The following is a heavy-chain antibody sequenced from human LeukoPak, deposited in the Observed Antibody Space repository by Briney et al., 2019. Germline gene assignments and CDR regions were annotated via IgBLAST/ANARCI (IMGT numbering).Heavy chain of an antibody. V-gene: IGHV3-30*02. J-gene: IGHJ4*02. CDR1: GFTFNNFG. Sequence: GRSLRLSCAASGFTFNNFGMHCVRHAPGKGLEWVSFIGYEGVHKYYADSVKGRFTISKDNSKATLYLQMNSLRPEDTAVYYCAKDLHGGYSSDYWGQGTLVTVFS. CDR3: AKDLHGGYSSDY. D-gene: IGHD4-23*01. CDR2: IGYEGVHK.